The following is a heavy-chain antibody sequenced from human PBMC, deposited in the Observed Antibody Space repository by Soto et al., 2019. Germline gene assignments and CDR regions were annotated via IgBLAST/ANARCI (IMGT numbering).Heavy chain of an antibody. CDR2: IVVGSGNT. V-gene: IGHV1-58*02. CDR3: AAESGLLWFGEALFGAFDI. CDR1: GFTFTSSA. D-gene: IGHD3-10*01. J-gene: IGHJ3*02. Sequence: SVKVSCKASGFTFTSSAMQWVRQARGQRLEWIGWIVVGSGNTNYAQKFQERVTITRDMSTSTAYMELSSLRSEDTAVYYCAAESGLLWFGEALFGAFDIWGQGTMVTVS.